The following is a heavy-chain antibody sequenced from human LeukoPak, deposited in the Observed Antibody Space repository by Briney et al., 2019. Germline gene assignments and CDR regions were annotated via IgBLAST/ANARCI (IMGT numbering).Heavy chain of an antibody. CDR2: INQDGTEK. Sequence: GGSLRLSCAASGFPFSTYWMSWVRQAPGKGLEWVANINQDGTEKYYVDSVKGRFTISRDYAKNSLYLQMNSLRAEDTAVYYCARDLNWETYWGQGTLVSVSS. V-gene: IGHV3-7*01. CDR3: ARDLNWETY. D-gene: IGHD7-27*01. J-gene: IGHJ4*02. CDR1: GFPFSTYW.